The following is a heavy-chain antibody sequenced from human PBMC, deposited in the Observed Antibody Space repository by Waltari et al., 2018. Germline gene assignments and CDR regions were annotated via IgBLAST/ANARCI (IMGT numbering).Heavy chain of an antibody. J-gene: IGHJ6*03. D-gene: IGHD4-4*01. CDR1: GYTFTDYY. V-gene: IGHV1-69-2*01. Sequence: EVQLVQSGAEVKKPGATVKISCKASGYTFTDYYMHWVQHAPGKGLEWMGRVEPEDGERIYTEKYQGRVTINADTSTDKAYMDLSSLRAEDTAVYYCATVYSNYVYYYDMDVWGKGTTVTVSS. CDR2: VEPEDGER. CDR3: ATVYSNYVYYYDMDV.